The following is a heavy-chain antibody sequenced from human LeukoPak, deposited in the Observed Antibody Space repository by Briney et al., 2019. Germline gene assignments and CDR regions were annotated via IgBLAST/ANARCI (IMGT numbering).Heavy chain of an antibody. CDR1: GGSISSGGYY. CDR2: IYYSGST. J-gene: IGHJ4*02. V-gene: IGHV4-31*03. CDR3: ARGIAAGYFDY. Sequence: SETLSLTCTVSGGSISSGGYYWSWIRQHPGKGLEWIGYIYYSGSTYYNPSLKSRVTISADTSKNQFSLKLSSVTAADTAVYYCARGIAAGYFDYWGQGTLVTVSS. D-gene: IGHD6-13*01.